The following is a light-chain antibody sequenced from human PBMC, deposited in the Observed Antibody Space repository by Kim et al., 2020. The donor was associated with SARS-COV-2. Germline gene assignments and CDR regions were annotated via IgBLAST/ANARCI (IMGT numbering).Light chain of an antibody. CDR1: HSIGIS. CDR3: QQHSKWPPVPS. CDR2: DAA. J-gene: IGKJ4*01. V-gene: IGKV3-11*01. Sequence: PGEGATPACRASHSIGISLAWYKQTRGQAPRLLIYDAAIRATGIPDRFSGSGSGTDFTLTIGGLDPEDFGVYFCQQHSKWPPVPSFGGGTKVDIK.